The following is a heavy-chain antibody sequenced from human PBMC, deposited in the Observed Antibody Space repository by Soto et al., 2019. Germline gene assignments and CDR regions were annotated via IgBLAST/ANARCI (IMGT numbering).Heavy chain of an antibody. CDR1: GFTVSSHY. Sequence: GGSLRLSCAASGFTVSSHYGSWVRQAPGKGLEWVSAISGSGGSTYYADSVKGRFTISRDNSKNTLYLQMSSLRAEDTAVYYCAKAREGDYSYYYYMDVWGKGTTVTVSS. CDR2: ISGSGGST. J-gene: IGHJ6*03. CDR3: AKAREGDYSYYYYMDV. V-gene: IGHV3-23*01. D-gene: IGHD1-26*01.